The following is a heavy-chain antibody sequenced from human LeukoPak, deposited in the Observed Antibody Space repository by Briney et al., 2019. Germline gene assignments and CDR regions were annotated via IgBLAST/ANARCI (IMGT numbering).Heavy chain of an antibody. D-gene: IGHD5-12*01. Sequence: GGYLRLYCAASGFTFSSYAMGWVRQAPGKGLEWVLAISGSGGSTYYADSVKGRFTISRDNSKNTLYLQMNSLRAEDTAVYYCAKGLDIVATTRRFGNWFDPWGQGTLVTVSS. CDR2: ISGSGGST. J-gene: IGHJ5*02. CDR1: GFTFSSYA. V-gene: IGHV3-23*01. CDR3: AKGLDIVATTRRFGNWFDP.